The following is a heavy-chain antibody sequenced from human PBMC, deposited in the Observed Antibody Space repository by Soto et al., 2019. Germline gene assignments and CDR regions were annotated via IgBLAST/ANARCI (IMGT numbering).Heavy chain of an antibody. D-gene: IGHD3-16*02. CDR3: TSLYYGH. J-gene: IGHJ4*02. CDR1: EFTFTYAW. Sequence: EVQLVESGGDLVKPGGTLRLSCAASEFTFTYAWISWVRQAPGKGLEWVGRIKSKTDGGTTDYAAPVKGRFTISRDESQNTLYLQMNSLKTEDTAVYYCTSLYYGHWGQGTLVTVSS. V-gene: IGHV3-15*01. CDR2: IKSKTDGGTT.